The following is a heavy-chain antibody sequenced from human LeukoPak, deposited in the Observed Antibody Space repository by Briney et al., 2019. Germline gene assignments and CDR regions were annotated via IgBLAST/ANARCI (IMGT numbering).Heavy chain of an antibody. V-gene: IGHV3-23*01. D-gene: IGHD2-2*01. CDR2: ISGSGSST. CDR1: GFTFSSYA. Sequence: GGSLRLSCAASGFTFSSYAMSWVRQAPGKGLEWVSAISGSGSSTYYADSVKGRFTISRDNSKNTLYLQMNSLRAEDTAVYYCAKRPADCTSSSCPLINYYYYGIDVWGQGTTVTVSS. J-gene: IGHJ6*02. CDR3: AKRPADCTSSSCPLINYYYYGIDV.